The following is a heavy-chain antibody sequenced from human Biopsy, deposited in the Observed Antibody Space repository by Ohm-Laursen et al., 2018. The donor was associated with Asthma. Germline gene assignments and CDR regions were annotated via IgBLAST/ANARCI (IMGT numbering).Heavy chain of an antibody. CDR1: GGSFSNFA. J-gene: IGHJ4*02. CDR3: ARSYDTDSYPVLVLDY. Sequence: SSVKVSCKTSGGSFSNFAFSWVRQAPGHGLEWMGTTLTKFDITSYAEKFQGRVTITADKSTSTTYMELSRLRSEDTAVYYCARSYDTDSYPVLVLDYWGQGTLATVSS. D-gene: IGHD3-22*01. CDR2: TLTKFDIT. V-gene: IGHV1-69*04.